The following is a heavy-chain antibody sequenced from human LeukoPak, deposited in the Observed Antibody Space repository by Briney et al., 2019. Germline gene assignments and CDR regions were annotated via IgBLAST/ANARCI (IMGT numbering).Heavy chain of an antibody. CDR1: GFTFSSYG. J-gene: IGHJ4*02. D-gene: IGHD3-10*01. CDR3: AKEYYYGSGSYYATSSDY. CDR2: IGYDGNNK. V-gene: IGHV3-30*02. Sequence: GGSLRLSCTASGFTFSSYGMHWVRQAPGKGLEWVAFIGYDGNNKNYADSLKGRFTISRDNSKNTLFLQIHSLRVEDTAVYYCAKEYYYGSGSYYATSSDYWGQGTLVTVSS.